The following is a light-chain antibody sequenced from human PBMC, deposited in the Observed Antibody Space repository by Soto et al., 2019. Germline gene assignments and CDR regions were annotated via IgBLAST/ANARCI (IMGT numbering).Light chain of an antibody. CDR3: QQRYSTLPP. J-gene: IGKJ5*01. V-gene: IGKV1-39*01. CDR1: QRISSY. Sequence: DVQMTQSPSSLSASEGDRVTITCQASQRISSYLNWYQQKPRKAPKLLIWAASSLQSGVPSRFSGRGSGTDFTLTISSLQPEDFATYYCQQRYSTLPPFGQGARLEN. CDR2: AAS.